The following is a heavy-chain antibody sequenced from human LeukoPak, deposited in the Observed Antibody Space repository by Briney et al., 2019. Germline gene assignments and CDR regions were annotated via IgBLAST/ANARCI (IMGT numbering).Heavy chain of an antibody. Sequence: GGSLRLSCAASGFSLSGYAMSWVRQAPGKGLEWVSAISDTGGETFYTDSVKGRFTISRDNSKNTLFLQMNSLRAEDSAIYYCAKGDLSDGVDVWGQGTTVTVS. J-gene: IGHJ6*02. CDR2: ISDTGGET. V-gene: IGHV3-23*01. CDR3: AKGDLSDGVDV. CDR1: GFSLSGYA.